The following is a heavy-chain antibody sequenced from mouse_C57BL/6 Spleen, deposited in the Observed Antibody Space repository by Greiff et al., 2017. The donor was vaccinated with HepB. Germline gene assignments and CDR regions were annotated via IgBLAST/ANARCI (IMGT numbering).Heavy chain of an antibody. Sequence: VQLKESGPGLVKPSQSLSLTCSVTGYSITSGYYWNWIRQFPGNKLEWMGYISYDGSNNYNPSLKNRISITRDTSKNQFFLKLNSVTTEDTATYYCAREGHYDYIFDYWGQGTTLTVSS. CDR2: ISYDGSN. J-gene: IGHJ2*01. D-gene: IGHD2-4*01. V-gene: IGHV3-6*01. CDR3: AREGHYDYIFDY. CDR1: GYSITSGYY.